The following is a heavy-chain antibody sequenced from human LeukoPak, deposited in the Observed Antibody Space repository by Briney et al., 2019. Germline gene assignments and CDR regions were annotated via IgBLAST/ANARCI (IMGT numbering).Heavy chain of an antibody. CDR2: ISYDGSNK. CDR3: ARDFVVVPAAPGPLDY. CDR1: GFTFSSYA. V-gene: IGHV3-30-3*01. J-gene: IGHJ4*02. D-gene: IGHD2-2*01. Sequence: GGPLRLSCAASGFTFSSYAMHWVRQAPGKGLEWVAVISYDGSNKYYADSVKGRFTISRDNSKNTLYLQMNSLRAEDTAVYYCARDFVVVPAAPGPLDYWGQGTLVTVSS.